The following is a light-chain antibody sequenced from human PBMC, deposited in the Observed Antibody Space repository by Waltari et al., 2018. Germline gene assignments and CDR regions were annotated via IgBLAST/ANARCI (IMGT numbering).Light chain of an antibody. J-gene: IGKJ1*01. CDR1: QSVSSN. CDR3: QQYNNWLT. Sequence: MTQSPATLSVSPGERATLSCRASQSVSSNLAWYQQKPGQAPRLLIYGASTRATGIPARFSGSGSGTEFTLTISSLQSEDFAVYYCQQYNNWLTFGQGTKVEIK. CDR2: GAS. V-gene: IGKV3-15*01.